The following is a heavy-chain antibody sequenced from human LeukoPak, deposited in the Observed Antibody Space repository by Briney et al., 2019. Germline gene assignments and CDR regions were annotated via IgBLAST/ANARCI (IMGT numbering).Heavy chain of an antibody. CDR1: GFTFSSYG. J-gene: IGHJ4*02. CDR2: ISYDGSNK. Sequence: GGSLRLSCAASGFTFSSYGMHWVRQAPGKGLEWVAVISYDGSNKYYADSVKGRFTISRDNSKNTLYLQMNSLRAEDTAVYYCAKSGGSYFTFYYFDYWGQGTLVTVSS. V-gene: IGHV3-30*18. D-gene: IGHD1-26*01. CDR3: AKSGGSYFTFYYFDY.